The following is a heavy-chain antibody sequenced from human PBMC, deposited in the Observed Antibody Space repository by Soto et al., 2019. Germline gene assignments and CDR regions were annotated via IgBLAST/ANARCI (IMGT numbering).Heavy chain of an antibody. CDR2: INVFHGSK. CDR3: ARDTDLSSWRKIDL. J-gene: IGHJ5*02. D-gene: IGHD6-13*01. V-gene: IGHV1-18*01. Sequence: SAVPVSYLACLWTFPHQCIILGLHPPRQGIEWVGWINVFHGSKDYAQKFQDRVTMTTDATTSTAYMVLLTLRSDDTAVDYCARDTDLSSWRKIDLWGQGTQVTVSS. CDR1: LWTFPHQC.